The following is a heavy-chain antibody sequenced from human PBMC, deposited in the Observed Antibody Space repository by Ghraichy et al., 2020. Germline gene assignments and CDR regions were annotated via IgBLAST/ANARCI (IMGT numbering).Heavy chain of an antibody. CDR2: IYLGVNT. D-gene: IGHD1-26*01. J-gene: IGHJ4*02. CDR1: GGSISSSSYY. CDR3: ASYVGGNDLMFEY. Sequence: SETLSLTCTVSGGSISSSSYYWGWIRQPPGKGLEWIGSIYLGVNTYYKPSLKSRVTISVDTSKNQFSLRLSSVTAADTGIYYCASYVGGNDLMFEYWGQGTLVTVSS. V-gene: IGHV4-39*01.